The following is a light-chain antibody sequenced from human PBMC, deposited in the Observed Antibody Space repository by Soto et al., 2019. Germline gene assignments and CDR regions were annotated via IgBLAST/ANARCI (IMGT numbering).Light chain of an antibody. Sequence: QSALTQPPSASGSPGQSVTISCTGTSSDIGVYDFVSWYQQHPGKAPKVIISQVNKRPSGVPDRFSGSKSGNTASLTVSGLRPEDEADYFCSSFAGSYSPYVFGTGTKVTVL. CDR2: QVN. CDR1: SSDIGVYDF. CDR3: SSFAGSYSPYV. V-gene: IGLV2-8*01. J-gene: IGLJ1*01.